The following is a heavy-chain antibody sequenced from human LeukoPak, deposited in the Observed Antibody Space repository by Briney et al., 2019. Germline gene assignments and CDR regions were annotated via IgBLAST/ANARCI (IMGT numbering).Heavy chain of an antibody. J-gene: IGHJ4*02. V-gene: IGHV3-7*05. CDR1: GFDFSNTW. CDR2: IKGNGREK. D-gene: IGHD4-17*01. Sequence: GGSLRLSCAASGFDFSNTWMTWVRQGPEKGLEWVAIIKGNGREKYYVDSVKGRFTISRDNAKNSLYLQMDSLRAEDTAVYYCAKHDYGDDFDYWGQGTLVTVSS. CDR3: AKHDYGDDFDY.